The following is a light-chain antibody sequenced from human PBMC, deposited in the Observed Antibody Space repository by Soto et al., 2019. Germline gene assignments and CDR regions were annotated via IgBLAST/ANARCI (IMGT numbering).Light chain of an antibody. Sequence: DIQMTQSPSTLSASVGDRVTITCRASQTINKYLAWYQQKPGKXPXXLIYTASTLKSGVPSRFSGGGSGTESTLTISSIHPDDFATYDCQQYNTFSSFGQGTKVDI. V-gene: IGKV1-5*03. CDR1: QTINKY. CDR2: TAS. J-gene: IGKJ1*01. CDR3: QQYNTFSS.